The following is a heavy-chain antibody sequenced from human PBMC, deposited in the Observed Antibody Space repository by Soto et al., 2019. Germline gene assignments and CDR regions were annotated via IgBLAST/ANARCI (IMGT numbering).Heavy chain of an antibody. CDR2: VNPNGEST. D-gene: IGHD2-21*02. CDR3: ASVTTIWSN. J-gene: IGHJ4*02. V-gene: IGHV1-46*01. CDR1: GYSSSNYY. Sequence: QVQVVQSGAEVKQPGASVKVSCKASGYSSSNYYTHWVRQAPGQGLEWMGIVNPNGESTNYAQRFQGRVALTRDMSTNTDYMELSRLTSDDTAIYFCASVTTIWSNWGQGTLVTVSS.